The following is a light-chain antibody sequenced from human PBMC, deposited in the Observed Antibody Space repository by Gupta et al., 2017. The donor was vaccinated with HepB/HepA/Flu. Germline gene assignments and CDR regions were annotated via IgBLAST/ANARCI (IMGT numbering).Light chain of an antibody. Sequence: QSALTQPASVSGSPGQSITISCTGTSRDIGSYNLVSWYQQHPGKAPKLMIFEVNKRPSGVSTRFSASKSGNTASLTISGLQPEDEADYFCCSYASSGTLLFGGGTKLTVL. J-gene: IGLJ2*01. CDR3: CSYASSGTLL. V-gene: IGLV2-23*01. CDR1: SRDIGSYNL. CDR2: EVN.